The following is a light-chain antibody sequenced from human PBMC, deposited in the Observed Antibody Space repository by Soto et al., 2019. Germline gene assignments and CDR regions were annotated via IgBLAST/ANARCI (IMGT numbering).Light chain of an antibody. J-gene: IGLJ2*01. CDR1: SSNIGSNT. V-gene: IGLV1-44*01. CDR2: SNN. CDR3: AAWDDSLNGVV. Sequence: QSVLTQPPSASGTPGQRVTISCSGSSSNIGSNTVNWYQQLPGTAPKLLIYSNNQRPSGAPDRFSGSKSGTSASLAISGLQSEDEDDYYCAAWDDSLNGVVFGGGTKLTVL.